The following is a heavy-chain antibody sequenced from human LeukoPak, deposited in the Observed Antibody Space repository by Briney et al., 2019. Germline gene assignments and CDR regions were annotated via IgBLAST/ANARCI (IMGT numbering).Heavy chain of an antibody. V-gene: IGHV3-33*06. Sequence: GGSLRHSCVASGFTFSNNGMHWVRQAPGKGLEWVAVIWYDGSSKYYADPVKGRFTISRDTSKNTLYLQMNSLRAEDTAVYYCAKSSTYSSGAHAYDIWGQGTLVTVSS. D-gene: IGHD6-19*01. CDR1: GFTFSNNG. CDR2: IWYDGSSK. CDR3: AKSSTYSSGAHAYDI. J-gene: IGHJ3*02.